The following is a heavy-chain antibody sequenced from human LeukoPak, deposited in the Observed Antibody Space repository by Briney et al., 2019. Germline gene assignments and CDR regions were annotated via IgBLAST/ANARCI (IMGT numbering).Heavy chain of an antibody. CDR1: GFTCNNAW. J-gene: IGHJ4*02. Sequence: GGSLILSCAVSGFTCNNAWMSWVRQAPGKGLEWVSTISGSSGNTYYQGSVKGRVTNSRDNAKNKRNLQMNSLRAEDTGVHHCANLLRFGEYSFDYWGQGTLVTVSS. D-gene: IGHD3-10*01. CDR3: ANLLRFGEYSFDY. CDR2: ISGSSGNT. V-gene: IGHV3-23*01.